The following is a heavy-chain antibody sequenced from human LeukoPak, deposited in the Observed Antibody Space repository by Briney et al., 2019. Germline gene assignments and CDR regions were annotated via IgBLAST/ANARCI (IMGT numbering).Heavy chain of an antibody. CDR2: IYHSGST. V-gene: IGHV4-30-2*01. D-gene: IGHD2-2*01. J-gene: IGHJ4*02. Sequence: PSETLSLTCTVSGGSISSGGYYWSWIRQPPGKGLEWIGYIYHSGSTYYNPSLKSRVTISVDRSKNQFSLKLSSVTAADTAVYYCASPQRYCSSTSCYGGIVDYWGQGTLVTVSS. CDR3: ASPQRYCSSTSCYGGIVDY. CDR1: GGSISSGGYY.